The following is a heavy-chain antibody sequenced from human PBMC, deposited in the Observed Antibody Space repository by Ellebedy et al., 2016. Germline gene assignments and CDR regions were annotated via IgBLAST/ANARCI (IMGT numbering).Heavy chain of an antibody. CDR3: AKYSSTTNYYYGMDV. CDR2: ISYDGSNK. V-gene: IGHV3-30*18. D-gene: IGHD2-2*01. J-gene: IGHJ6*02. CDR1: GFTFSSYG. Sequence: GGSLRLXCAASGFTFSSYGMHWVRQAPGKGLEWVAVISYDGSNKNYADSVKGRFTISRDNFKNTLYLQMNSLRAEDTAVYHCAKYSSTTNYYYGMDVWGQGTTVTVSS.